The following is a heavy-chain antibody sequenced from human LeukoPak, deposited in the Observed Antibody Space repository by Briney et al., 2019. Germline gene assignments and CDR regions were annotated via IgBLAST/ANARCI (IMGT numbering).Heavy chain of an antibody. CDR1: GDSVSSSAS. J-gene: IGHJ5*02. D-gene: IGHD6-6*01. Sequence: SQTLTLTCAISGDSVSSSASWNGIRQSPSRGLEWLGWTYYRSKWYSDYATSVKSRITINADTSKNQFSLQLNSLIPEDTAVYYCARDPDSSSEWGPFDPWGQGTLVTVSS. CDR2: TYYRSKWYS. CDR3: ARDPDSSSEWGPFDP. V-gene: IGHV6-1*01.